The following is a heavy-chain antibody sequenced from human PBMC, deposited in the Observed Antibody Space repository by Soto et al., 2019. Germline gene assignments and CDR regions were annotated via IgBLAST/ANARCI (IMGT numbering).Heavy chain of an antibody. J-gene: IGHJ3*02. Sequence: DVQLVESGGGLVQPGRSLRLSCAASGFTFDDYAMHWVRQAPGKGPEWVSGITWNSGSRGYAESVRGRFTISRDNAKSYLYLHTNSPRAVDTALSYCAKSRGGLAILNTTVTTFWGPFHIWGQGTLVTVSS. CDR2: ITWNSGSR. D-gene: IGHD4-17*01. V-gene: IGHV3-9*01. CDR1: GFTFDDYA. CDR3: AKSRGGLAILNTTVTTFWGPFHI.